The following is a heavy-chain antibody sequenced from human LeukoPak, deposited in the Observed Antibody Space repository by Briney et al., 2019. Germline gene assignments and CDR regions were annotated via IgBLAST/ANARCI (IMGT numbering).Heavy chain of an antibody. CDR1: GGSFSGYY. CDR3: ARSIQVWPHYYFYMDV. J-gene: IGHJ6*03. CDR2: INHSGST. Sequence: SETLSLTCAVYGGSFSGYYWSWIRQPPGKGLEWIGEINHSGSTNYNPSLKSRVTISVDTSKNQFSLKLSSVTAADTAVYYCARSIQVWPHYYFYMDVWGKGTTVTVSS. D-gene: IGHD5-18*01. V-gene: IGHV4-34*01.